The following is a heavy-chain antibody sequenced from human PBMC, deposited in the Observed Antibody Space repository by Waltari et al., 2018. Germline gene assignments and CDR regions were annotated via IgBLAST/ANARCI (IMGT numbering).Heavy chain of an antibody. CDR2: INHSGST. Sequence: QVQLQQWGAGLLKPSETLSLTCAVYGGSFSGYYWSWIRQPPGKGLEWIGEINHSGSTNYNPSLKSRVTISVDTSKNQFSLKLSSVTAADTAVYYCARRGPYYYYYYYMDVWGKGTTVTVSS. V-gene: IGHV4-34*01. CDR3: ARRGPYYYYYYYMDV. CDR1: GGSFSGYY. J-gene: IGHJ6*03.